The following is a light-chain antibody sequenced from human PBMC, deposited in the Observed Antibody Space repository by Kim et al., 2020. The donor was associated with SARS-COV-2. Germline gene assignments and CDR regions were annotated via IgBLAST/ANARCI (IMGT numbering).Light chain of an antibody. CDR1: QSVSSY. J-gene: IGKJ2*03. V-gene: IGKV3-11*01. CDR2: DAS. CDR3: QQRSNWPPPYS. Sequence: SPWERATLSCRASQSVSSYVAWYQQKPGQAPRLLIYDASNRATGIPARFSGSGSGTDFTLTISSLEPEDFAVYYCQQRSNWPPPYSFGQGTKLEI.